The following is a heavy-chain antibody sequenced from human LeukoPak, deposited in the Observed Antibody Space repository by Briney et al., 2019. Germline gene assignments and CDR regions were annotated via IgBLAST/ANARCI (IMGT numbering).Heavy chain of an antibody. V-gene: IGHV4-39*01. CDR1: GGSTWSFTDC. CDR2: RYSSGDT. CDR3: ARHKWRSDWLDP. D-gene: IGHD3-10*01. Sequence: IPSETLSLTCSVSGGSTWSFTDCWGWVRQPPGKGLEWIGCRYSSGDTYYTPSLKSRITMSVDTSTNQFTLKLNPVTAADTAVYFCARHKWRSDWLDPWGQGTLVTVSS. J-gene: IGHJ5*02.